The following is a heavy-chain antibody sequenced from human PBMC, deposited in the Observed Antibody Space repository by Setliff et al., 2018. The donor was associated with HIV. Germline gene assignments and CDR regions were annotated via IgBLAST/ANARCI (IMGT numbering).Heavy chain of an antibody. CDR3: AKPTSGLYPRSFDS. D-gene: IGHD1-26*01. V-gene: IGHV3-23*01. Sequence: GESLKISCVASGFAFYSFDMNWVRQTPEKGLEWVSAISPGSDITYYADSVKGRFTISRDDAKNMLFLQMNSLTPEDTAIYYCAKPTSGLYPRSFDSWGQGTMVTVSS. CDR1: GFAFYSFD. J-gene: IGHJ3*01. CDR2: ISPGSDIT.